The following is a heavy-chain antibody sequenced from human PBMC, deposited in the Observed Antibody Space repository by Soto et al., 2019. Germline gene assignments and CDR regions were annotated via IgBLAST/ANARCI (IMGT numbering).Heavy chain of an antibody. Sequence: QVQLQESGPGLVKPSQTLSLTCTVSGGSISSGGYYWSWIRQHPGKGLEWIGYIYYSGSTYYNPSLKSRVTISVDPSENHFSLKLSSVTAADTAVYYCARHWTVTGFDYWGQGTLVTVSS. CDR1: GGSISSGGYY. CDR2: IYYSGST. V-gene: IGHV4-31*03. D-gene: IGHD4-17*01. CDR3: ARHWTVTGFDY. J-gene: IGHJ4*02.